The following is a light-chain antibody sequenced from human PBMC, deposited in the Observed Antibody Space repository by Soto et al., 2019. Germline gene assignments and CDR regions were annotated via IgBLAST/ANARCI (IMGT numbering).Light chain of an antibody. CDR2: WAS. V-gene: IGKV4-1*01. CDR1: QSVLFSSNNKNY. CDR3: QQSYSTPIT. J-gene: IGKJ5*01. Sequence: DIVMTPSPDSLAVSLGERATINCKSSQSVLFSSNNKNYLAWYQQKPGQPPKLLIYWASTRESGVPNRCSGSGSGTDFTLTISSLQAEDVAVYYCQQSYSTPITFGQGTRLEIK.